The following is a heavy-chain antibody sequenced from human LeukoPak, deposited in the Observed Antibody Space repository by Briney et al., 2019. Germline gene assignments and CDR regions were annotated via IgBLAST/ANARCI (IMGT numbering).Heavy chain of an antibody. CDR2: IYYRSKWYN. J-gene: IGHJ4*02. V-gene: IGHV6-1*01. CDR3: AREYSSPIFGVVIIL. D-gene: IGHD3-3*01. CDR1: GDSVSSNSAA. Sequence: PSQTLSLTCAISGDSVSSNSAAWNWIRQSPSRGLEWLGRIYYRSKWYNDYAVSVKSRITINPDTSKNQFSLQLNSVTSEDTAVYYCAREYSSPIFGVVIILWGQGTLVTVSS.